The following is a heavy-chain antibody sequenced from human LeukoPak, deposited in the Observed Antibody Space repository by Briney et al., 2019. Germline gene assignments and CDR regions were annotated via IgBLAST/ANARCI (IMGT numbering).Heavy chain of an antibody. CDR1: GFTFSSYA. V-gene: IGHV3-30-3*01. Sequence: GGSLRLSSAASGFTFSSYAMHWVRQAPGKGLEWVAVISYDGSNKYYADSVKGRFTISRDNSKNTLYLQMNSLRAEDTAVYYCARGPRDYYDSSGYYYGYWGQGTLVTVSS. J-gene: IGHJ4*02. CDR2: ISYDGSNK. CDR3: ARGPRDYYDSSGYYYGY. D-gene: IGHD3-22*01.